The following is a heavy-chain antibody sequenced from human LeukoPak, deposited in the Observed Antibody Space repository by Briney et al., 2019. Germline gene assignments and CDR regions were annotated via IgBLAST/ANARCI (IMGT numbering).Heavy chain of an antibody. CDR3: ARSSGYYYNRLDAFVI. Sequence: SETLSLTCTVSGGSISSYYWSWIRQPPGKGLEWIGYIYYSGSTNYNPSLKSRVTISVDTSKNQFSLKLSSVTAADTAVYYCARSSGYYYNRLDAFVIWGQGTMVTVSS. D-gene: IGHD3-22*01. CDR1: GGSISSYY. J-gene: IGHJ3*02. V-gene: IGHV4-59*01. CDR2: IYYSGST.